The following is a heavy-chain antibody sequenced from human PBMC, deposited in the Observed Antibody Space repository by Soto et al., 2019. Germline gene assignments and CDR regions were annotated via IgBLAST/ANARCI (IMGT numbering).Heavy chain of an antibody. J-gene: IGHJ4*02. CDR3: ARREQWLENFAF. D-gene: IGHD6-19*01. V-gene: IGHV1-2*02. Sequence: GASVKVSCKTSGYTFTGYYIHWIRQAPGQGLEWMGWINPNSGDSNYSQEFQGRVTMTSDTSITTAYMQLTRLRSDDTAVYYCARREQWLENFAFWGQGSLVTVSS. CDR1: GYTFTGYY. CDR2: INPNSGDS.